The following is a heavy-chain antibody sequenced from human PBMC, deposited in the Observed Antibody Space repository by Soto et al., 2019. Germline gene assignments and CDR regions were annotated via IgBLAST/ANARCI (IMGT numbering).Heavy chain of an antibody. CDR2: ISAYNGNT. Sequence: GASVKVSCKASGYTFTSYGISWVRQAPGQGLEWMGWISAYNGNTNYAQKLQGRVTMTTDTSTSTAYMELRSLRSDDTAVYYCASMRGDILTGYYKAPYYYYYVMDVRGQGTTVTVSS. V-gene: IGHV1-18*01. J-gene: IGHJ6*02. CDR3: ASMRGDILTGYYKAPYYYYYVMDV. D-gene: IGHD3-9*01. CDR1: GYTFTSYG.